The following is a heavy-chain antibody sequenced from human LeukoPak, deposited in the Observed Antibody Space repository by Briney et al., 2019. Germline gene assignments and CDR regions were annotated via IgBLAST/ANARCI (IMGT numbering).Heavy chain of an antibody. CDR3: ARNLRWRGYFDY. CDR2: IYSGGST. J-gene: IGHJ4*02. D-gene: IGHD4-23*01. V-gene: IGHV3-53*01. CDR1: GFTVSSNY. Sequence: GGSLRLSCAAFGFTVSSNYMSWVRQAPGKGLEWVSVIYSGGSTYYADSVKGRFTISRDNSKNTPYLQMNSLRAEDTAVYYCARNLRWRGYFDYWGQGTLVTVSS.